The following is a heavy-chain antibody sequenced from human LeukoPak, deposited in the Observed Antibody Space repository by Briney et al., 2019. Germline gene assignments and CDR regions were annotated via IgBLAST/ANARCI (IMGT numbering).Heavy chain of an antibody. D-gene: IGHD3-3*01. V-gene: IGHV1-18*01. J-gene: IGHJ4*02. CDR1: GYTFTSYG. CDR3: ARLYDFWSGYFLYYFDY. Sequence: ASVKVSCKASGYTFTSYGISWVRQAPGQGLEWMGWISAYNGNTNYAQKLQGRVTMTTDTSTSTAYMELRSLRSDDTAVYYCARLYDFWSGYFLYYFDYWGQGTLVTVPS. CDR2: ISAYNGNT.